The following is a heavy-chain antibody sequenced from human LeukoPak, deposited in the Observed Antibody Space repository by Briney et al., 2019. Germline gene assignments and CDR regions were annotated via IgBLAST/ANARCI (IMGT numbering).Heavy chain of an antibody. D-gene: IGHD3-10*01. CDR3: TRLTMVRGVIEGYYFDY. CDR1: GFAFGDYA. V-gene: IGHV3-49*04. Sequence: SLRLSCTASGFAFGDYAMSWVRQAPGKGLEWVSFIRSKAYGGTAEYAASVKGRFTISRDDSKSIAYLQMNRLKTEDTGVYYCTRLTMVRGVIEGYYFDYWGQGTLVTVSS. CDR2: IRSKAYGGTA. J-gene: IGHJ4*02.